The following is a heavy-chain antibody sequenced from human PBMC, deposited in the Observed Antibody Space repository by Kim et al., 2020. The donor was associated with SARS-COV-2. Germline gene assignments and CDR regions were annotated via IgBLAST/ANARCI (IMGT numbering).Heavy chain of an antibody. V-gene: IGHV1-8*01. CDR3: ARGGSGGGSDG. CDR2: T. Sequence: TSYAPKFQGRVTMTRNTSIRTAYMELSSLRSEDTAVYYCARGGSGGGSDGWGQGTLVTVSS. D-gene: IGHD2-21*01. J-gene: IGHJ4*02.